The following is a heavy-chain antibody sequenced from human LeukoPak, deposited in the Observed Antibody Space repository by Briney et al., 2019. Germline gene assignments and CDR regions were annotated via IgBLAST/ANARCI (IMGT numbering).Heavy chain of an antibody. D-gene: IGHD4-17*01. Sequence: GRSLRLSCAASGFTFSTCGMYWVRQAPGKGLEWVAVISYDGSSKYYADSVKGRFTISRDNSKNTLYLQMNSLRAEDTAVYYCAKVHGDYSYYFDYWGQGTLVTVSS. CDR3: AKVHGDYSYYFDY. CDR1: GFTFSTCG. CDR2: ISYDGSSK. J-gene: IGHJ4*02. V-gene: IGHV3-30*18.